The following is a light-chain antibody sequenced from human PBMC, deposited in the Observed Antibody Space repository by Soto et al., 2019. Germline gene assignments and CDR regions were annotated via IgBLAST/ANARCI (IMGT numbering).Light chain of an antibody. CDR2: AAS. Sequence: DIQMTQSPSSLSASVGDRVTITCRASQNISNYLNWYQQKPGKAPNPLIYAASSLQGEVPSRFSGRGSGTDFTLTISSLQPDDSATYYCQQSYSTSSYTFGQGTKLDI. J-gene: IGKJ2*01. CDR3: QQSYSTSSYT. CDR1: QNISNY. V-gene: IGKV1-39*01.